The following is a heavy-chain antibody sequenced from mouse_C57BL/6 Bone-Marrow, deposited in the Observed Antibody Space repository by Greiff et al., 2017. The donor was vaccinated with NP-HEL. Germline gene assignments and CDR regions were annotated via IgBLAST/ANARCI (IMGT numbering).Heavy chain of an antibody. CDR2: ISDGGSYT. V-gene: IGHV5-4*01. J-gene: IGHJ3*01. CDR1: GFTFSSYA. CDR3: ARICEVY. Sequence: EVQLVESGGGLVKPGGSLKLSCAASGFTFSSYAMSWVRQTPEKRLEWVATISDGGSYTYNPANVKGRTTISRDHAKNKPYLQMSHLKAEDTAMYYCARICEVYWGQGTLVTVSA.